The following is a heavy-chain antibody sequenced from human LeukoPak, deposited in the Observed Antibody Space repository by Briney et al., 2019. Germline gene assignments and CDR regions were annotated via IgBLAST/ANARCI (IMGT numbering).Heavy chain of an antibody. D-gene: IGHD6-25*01. CDR3: ARERVYSSAPGYMDV. V-gene: IGHV1-18*01. J-gene: IGHJ6*03. CDR1: GYTFTSYG. CDR2: ISAYNGNT. Sequence: ASVKVSCKASGYTFTSYGISWVRQAPGQGLEWMGWISAYNGNTNYAQKLQGRVTMTTDTSTSTAYTELRSLRSDDTAVYYCARERVYSSAPGYMDVWGKGTTVTVSS.